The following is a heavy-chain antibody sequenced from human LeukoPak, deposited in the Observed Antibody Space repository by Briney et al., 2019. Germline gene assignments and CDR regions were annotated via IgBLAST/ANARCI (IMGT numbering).Heavy chain of an antibody. CDR3: ARGLGSSSGWFDP. J-gene: IGHJ5*02. V-gene: IGHV4-4*09. CDR2: IYTSGST. D-gene: IGHD6-13*01. Sequence: SETLSLTCTVSGGSISSYYWSWIRQPPGKGLEWIGYIYTSGSTNYSPSLKSRVTISVDTSKNQFSLKLSSVTAADTAVYYCARGLGSSSGWFDPWGQGTLVTVSS. CDR1: GGSISSYY.